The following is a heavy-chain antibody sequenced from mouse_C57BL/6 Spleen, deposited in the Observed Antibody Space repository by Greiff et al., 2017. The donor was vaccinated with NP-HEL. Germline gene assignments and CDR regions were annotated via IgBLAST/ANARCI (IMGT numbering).Heavy chain of an antibody. J-gene: IGHJ3*01. CDR2: INPSTGGT. CDR1: GYSFTGYY. V-gene: IGHV1-42*01. D-gene: IGHD2-4*01. Sequence: EVQLQQSGPELVKPGASVKISCKASGYSFTGYYMNWVKQSPEKSLEWIGEINPSTGGTTYNQKFKGKATLTVDKSSSTAYMQLKSLPSEDSAVYSCANLYNDNGFAYWGQGTLVTVSA. CDR3: ANLYNDNGFAY.